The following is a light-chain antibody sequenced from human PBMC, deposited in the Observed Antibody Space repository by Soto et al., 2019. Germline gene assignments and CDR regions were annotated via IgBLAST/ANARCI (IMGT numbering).Light chain of an antibody. V-gene: IGKV1-5*03. CDR2: KAS. Sequence: DIQMTQSPSTLAGTVGDRVTITCRASQTISSWLAWYQQKPGKAPKLLIYKASTLKSGVPSRFSGSGSGTEFTLTISSLQPDDFATYYCQHYNGYSEAFGQGTKVELK. CDR3: QHYNGYSEA. CDR1: QTISSW. J-gene: IGKJ1*01.